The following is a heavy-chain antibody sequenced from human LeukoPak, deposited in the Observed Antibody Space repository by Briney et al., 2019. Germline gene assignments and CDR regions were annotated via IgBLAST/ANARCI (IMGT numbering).Heavy chain of an antibody. CDR2: IKQDGSEK. CDR3: ARAQDYYDSSGYYFGDAFDI. J-gene: IGHJ3*02. Sequence: GGSLRLSXAASGFTFSSYSMNWVRQAPGKGLEWVANIKQDGSEKHYVDSVKGRFTISRDNAKNSLYLQMNSLRAEDTAMYYCARAQDYYDSSGYYFGDAFDIWGQGTMVTVSS. D-gene: IGHD3-22*01. CDR1: GFTFSSYS. V-gene: IGHV3-7*01.